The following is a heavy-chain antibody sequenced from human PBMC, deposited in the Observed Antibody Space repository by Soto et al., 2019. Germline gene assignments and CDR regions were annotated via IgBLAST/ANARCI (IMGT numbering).Heavy chain of an antibody. CDR1: GYIFTNYP. J-gene: IGHJ4*02. Sequence: QVQLVQSEAELKNPGASVKVSCKASGYIFTNYPIHWVRQAPGQRLEWMGWINAANGDTGYSQNFQGRVTFTRDTSASSVYMEMSSLTSEDTAIYYCARKDYYGSGCYYFDYWGQGTLVTVSS. D-gene: IGHD3-10*01. CDR3: ARKDYYGSGCYYFDY. CDR2: INAANGDT. V-gene: IGHV1-3*01.